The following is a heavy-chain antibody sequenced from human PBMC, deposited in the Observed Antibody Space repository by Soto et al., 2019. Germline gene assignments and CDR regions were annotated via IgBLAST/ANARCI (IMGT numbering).Heavy chain of an antibody. J-gene: IGHJ5*02. CDR1: CGSISSYY. CDR2: IYYSGST. D-gene: IGHD6-13*01. V-gene: IGHV4-59*07. CDR3: ARSIQYSSSLVWFDP. Sequence: SDTLSLTCTVSCGSISSYYWSWIRQPPGKGLEWIGYIYYSGSTNYNPSLKSRVTISVDTSKNQFSLKLSSVTAADTAVYYCARSIQYSSSLVWFDPWGQGTLVTVSS.